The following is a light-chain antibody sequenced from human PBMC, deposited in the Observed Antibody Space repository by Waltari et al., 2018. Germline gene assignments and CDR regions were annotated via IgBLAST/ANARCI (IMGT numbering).Light chain of an antibody. CDR3: SSYAGSRSYV. CDR2: EVS. V-gene: IGLV2-8*01. J-gene: IGLJ1*01. CDR1: SSDVGGYTY. Sequence: QSALTQPPSASGSPGQSVTISCTGTSSDVGGYTYVSWYQQHPGKAPKLMIYEVSKRPSGVPDRFSGSKSGNTASLTVSGLQAEDEADYYCSSYAGSRSYVFGTGTKVTVL.